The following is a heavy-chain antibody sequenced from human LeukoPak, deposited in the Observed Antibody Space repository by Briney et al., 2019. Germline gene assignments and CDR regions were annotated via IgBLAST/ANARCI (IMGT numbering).Heavy chain of an antibody. CDR1: GGSISSGSYY. CDR3: VRVVPAAPSYYYYMDV. Sequence: SETLSLTCTVSGGSISSGSYYWSWIRQPAGKGLEWIGRIYTSGSTNYNPSLKSRVTISVDTSKNQFSLRLSSVTAADTAVYYCVRVVPAAPSYYYYMDVWGKGTTVTISS. V-gene: IGHV4-61*02. D-gene: IGHD2-2*01. CDR2: IYTSGST. J-gene: IGHJ6*03.